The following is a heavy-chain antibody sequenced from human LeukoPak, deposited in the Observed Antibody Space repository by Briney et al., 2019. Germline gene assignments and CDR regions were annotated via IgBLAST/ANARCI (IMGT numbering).Heavy chain of an antibody. CDR1: GYTFTSYG. Sequence: ASVKLSCTASGYTFTSYGMHWVRQAPGQGLEWVGIINPGVGSTSYAQKVQGRFTMTRDTSTSTVYMEVSSLRSEDTAVYYCASETTIAGAVAAFDSWGQGTLVTVSS. CDR3: ASETTIAGAVAAFDS. J-gene: IGHJ4*02. D-gene: IGHD6-19*01. V-gene: IGHV1-46*01. CDR2: INPGVGST.